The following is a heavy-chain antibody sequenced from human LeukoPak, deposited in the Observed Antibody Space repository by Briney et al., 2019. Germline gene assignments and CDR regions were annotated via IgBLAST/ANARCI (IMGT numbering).Heavy chain of an antibody. CDR2: ISGSGSAM. D-gene: IGHD3/OR15-3a*01. Sequence: GGSLRLSCAASGFTFSDYYMSWIRQAPGKGLEWVSYISGSGSAMNYADSLKGRFTISRDNAKNSLYLQMNSLRAEDTAVYYCARDIGPQRYWGQGTLVTVSS. V-gene: IGHV3-11*01. CDR1: GFTFSDYY. J-gene: IGHJ4*02. CDR3: ARDIGPQRY.